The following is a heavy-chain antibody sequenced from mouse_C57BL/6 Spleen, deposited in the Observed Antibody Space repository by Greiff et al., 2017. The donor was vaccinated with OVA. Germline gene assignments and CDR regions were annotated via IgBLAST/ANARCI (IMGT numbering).Heavy chain of an antibody. CDR1: GYTFTSYW. V-gene: IGHV1-69*01. CDR3: ARRGDFDV. J-gene: IGHJ1*03. Sequence: VQLQQPGAELVMPGASVKLSCKASGYTFTSYWMHWVKQRPGQGLEWIGEIDPSDSYTNYNQKFKGKSTLTVDKSSSTAYMQLSSLTSEDSAVYYCARRGDFDVWSTGTTVTVSS. CDR2: IDPSDSYT.